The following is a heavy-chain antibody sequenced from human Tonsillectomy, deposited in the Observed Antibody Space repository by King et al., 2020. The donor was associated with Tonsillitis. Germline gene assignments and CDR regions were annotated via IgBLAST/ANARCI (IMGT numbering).Heavy chain of an antibody. CDR2: IRSKFNSYGT. CDR3: TRHPYDSSGFWYMDV. J-gene: IGHJ6*03. D-gene: IGHD3-22*01. CDR1: GFTLSGSA. V-gene: IGHV3-73*02. Sequence: VQLVESGGGLVQPGGSLKLSCAASGFTLSGSAMHWVRQASGKGLEWVGRIRSKFNSYGTEYAASVKGRFTISRDDSKNTAYLQMNSLKTEDTAVYYCTRHPYDSSGFWYMDVWGKGTTVTVSS.